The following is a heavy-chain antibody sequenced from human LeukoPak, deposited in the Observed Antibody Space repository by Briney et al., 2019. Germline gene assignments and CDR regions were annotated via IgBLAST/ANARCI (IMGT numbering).Heavy chain of an antibody. CDR3: ARGYSSSWYEHFDY. CDR1: GGSISSYY. J-gene: IGHJ4*02. CDR2: ISTSGST. Sequence: PETLSLTCTVSGGSISSYYWSWIRQPAGKGLESIGHISTSGSTNYNPSLKSRVTMSVDTSKNQFSLKLSSVTAADTAVYYCARGYSSSWYEHFDYWGQGTLVTVSS. D-gene: IGHD6-13*01. V-gene: IGHV4-4*07.